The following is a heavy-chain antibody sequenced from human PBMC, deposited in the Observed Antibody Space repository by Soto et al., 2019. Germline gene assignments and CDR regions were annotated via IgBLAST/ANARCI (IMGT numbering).Heavy chain of an antibody. V-gene: IGHV3-66*01. J-gene: IGHJ4*02. CDR1: GFTVSSNY. CDR3: ASLDGLRKYNPSRGY. Sequence: GGSLRLSCAASGFTVSSNYMSWVRQAPGKGLEWVSVIYSGGSTYYADSVKGRFTISRDNSKNTLYLQMNSLRAEDTAVYYCASLDGLRKYNPSRGYWGQGTLVTVSS. D-gene: IGHD1-1*01. CDR2: IYSGGST.